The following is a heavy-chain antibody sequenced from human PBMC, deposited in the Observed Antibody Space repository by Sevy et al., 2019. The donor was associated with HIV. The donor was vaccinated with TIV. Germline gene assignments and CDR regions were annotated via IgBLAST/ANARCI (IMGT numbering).Heavy chain of an antibody. CDR1: GGSISNYY. CDR3: ARAGNSGTYQGYFDY. Sequence: SETLSLTCIVSGGSISNYYWNWIRQPPGKELEWVGLIYNTGFTNYNPALKGRVTISVDTSKNQFSLRLSSLTAADTAVYFCARAGNSGTYQGYFDYWGQGTQVTVSS. CDR2: IYNTGFT. D-gene: IGHD1-26*01. J-gene: IGHJ4*02. V-gene: IGHV4-59*01.